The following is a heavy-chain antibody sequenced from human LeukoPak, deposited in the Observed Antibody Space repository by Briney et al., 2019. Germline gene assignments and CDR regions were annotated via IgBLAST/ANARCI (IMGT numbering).Heavy chain of an antibody. V-gene: IGHV1-2*02. D-gene: IGHD2-2*01. Sequence: ASVKVSCKASGYTFTAYYLQWVRLAPGQGLEWMGWINPKSGGTEYAQRFQGRVTMTRDTSISAAYMELSRLRSDDTAVYYCTRDHCSYINCYEDYYHGMDVWGQGTTVTVSS. J-gene: IGHJ6*02. CDR2: INPKSGGT. CDR3: TRDHCSYINCYEDYYHGMDV. CDR1: GYTFTAYY.